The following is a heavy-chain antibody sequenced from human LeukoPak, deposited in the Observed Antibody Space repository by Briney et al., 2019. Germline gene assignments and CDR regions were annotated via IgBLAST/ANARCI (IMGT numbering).Heavy chain of an antibody. J-gene: IGHJ6*02. CDR2: ISAYNGNT. D-gene: IGHD3-3*01. CDR1: GGTFSSYA. CDR3: ARSPLTIFGVVSASMDV. Sequence: ASVKVSCKASGGTFSSYAISWVRRAPGQGLEWMGWISAYNGNTNYAQKLQGRVTMTTDTSTSTAYMELRSLRSDDTAVYYCARSPLTIFGVVSASMDVWGQGTTVTVSS. V-gene: IGHV1-18*01.